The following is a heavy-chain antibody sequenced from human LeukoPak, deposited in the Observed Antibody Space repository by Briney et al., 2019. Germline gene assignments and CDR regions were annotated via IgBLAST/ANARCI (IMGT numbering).Heavy chain of an antibody. CDR3: ARARYPPLLNY. V-gene: IGHV3-7*01. J-gene: IGHJ4*02. CDR2: IKQDGSEK. D-gene: IGHD2-2*02. Sequence: SGGSLRLSCAASGFTFSSYWMNWVRQAPGKGLEWVANIKQDGSEKYYVDSVKGRFTISRDNAKNSLYLQMNSLRAEDTAVYYCARARYPPLLNYWGQGTLVTVSS. CDR1: GFTFSSYW.